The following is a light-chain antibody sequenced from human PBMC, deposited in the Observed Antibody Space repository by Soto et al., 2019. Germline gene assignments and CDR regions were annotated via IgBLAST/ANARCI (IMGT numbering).Light chain of an antibody. CDR2: EVT. CDR3: NSYTRFSTYV. CDR1: SSDVGLYDF. V-gene: IGLV2-14*01. Sequence: QSALTQPASVSGSPGQSITISCTGASSDVGLYDFVSWYQQHPGKAPKLLIYEVTYRPSGVSSRFSDSKSGNTASLTISGLQAEDEADYYCNSYTRFSTYVFGTGTKVTVL. J-gene: IGLJ1*01.